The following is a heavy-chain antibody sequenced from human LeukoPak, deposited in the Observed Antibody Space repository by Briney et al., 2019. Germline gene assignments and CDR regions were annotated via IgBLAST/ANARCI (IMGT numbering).Heavy chain of an antibody. CDR1: GFTFSRYA. Sequence: GGSLRLSCAASGFTFSRYAMTWVRQAPGKGLEWVSTISGSGGTTYYADSVKGRFTVSRDNSKITLYLQMNSLRAEDTAVYYCAKDLTGEYDYVNFDYWGQGTLVTVSS. CDR3: AKDLTGEYDYVNFDY. CDR2: ISGSGGTT. J-gene: IGHJ4*02. D-gene: IGHD3-16*01. V-gene: IGHV3-23*01.